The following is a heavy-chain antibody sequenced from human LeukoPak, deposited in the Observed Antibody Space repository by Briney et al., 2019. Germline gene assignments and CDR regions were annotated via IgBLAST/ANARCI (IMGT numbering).Heavy chain of an antibody. CDR1: GFTFSSYG. CDR2: ISGSGGST. V-gene: IGHV3-23*01. Sequence: GGSLRLSCAASGFTFSSYGMSWVRQAPGKGLEWVSAISGSGGSTYYADSVKGRFTISRDNSRNTLYLQMNSLRAEDTAVYYCAKPPRIQLWLGNYYYYMDVWGKGTTVTISS. CDR3: AKPPRIQLWLGNYYYYMDV. D-gene: IGHD5-18*01. J-gene: IGHJ6*03.